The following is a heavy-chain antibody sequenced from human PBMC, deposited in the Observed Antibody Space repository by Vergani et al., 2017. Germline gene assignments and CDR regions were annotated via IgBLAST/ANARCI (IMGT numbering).Heavy chain of an antibody. CDR1: GGSFSGYY. CDR3: ARLVRITIVGAVLAYYMDV. CDR2: INHSGST. J-gene: IGHJ6*03. D-gene: IGHD3-3*01. V-gene: IGHV4-34*01. Sequence: QVQLQQWGAGLLKPSETLSLTCAVYGGSFSGYYWSWIRQPPGKGLEGIGEINHSGSTNYNPSLKSRVTISVDTSKNQFSLKLSSVTAADAAVYYCARLVRITIVGAVLAYYMDVWGKGTTVTVSS.